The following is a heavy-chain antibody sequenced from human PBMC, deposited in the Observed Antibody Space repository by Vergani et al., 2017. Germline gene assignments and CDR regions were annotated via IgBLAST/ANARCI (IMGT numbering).Heavy chain of an antibody. V-gene: IGHV4-39*01. J-gene: IGHJ4*02. CDR3: ARHVTAVAGTPYYFDY. D-gene: IGHD6-19*01. CDR1: GGSISSSSYY. Sequence: QQQLQESGPGLVKPSETLSLTCTVSGGSISSSSYYWGWIRQPPGKGLEWIGSIYYSGSTYYNPSLKSRVTISVDTSKNQFSLKLSSVTAADTAVYYCARHVTAVAGTPYYFDYWGQGTLVTVSS. CDR2: IYYSGST.